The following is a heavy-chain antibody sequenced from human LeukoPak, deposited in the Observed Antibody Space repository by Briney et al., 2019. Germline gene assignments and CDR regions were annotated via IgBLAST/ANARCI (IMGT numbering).Heavy chain of an antibody. V-gene: IGHV3-23*01. J-gene: IGHJ4*02. CDR3: ARDKTGYNDG. D-gene: IGHD1-14*01. CDR1: GFTLSSSA. Sequence: PGGSLRLSCAASGFTLSSSAMSWVRQAPGKGLEWVSGIGGSGAGTYYADSVKGRFTISRDNSKNTLYLQMNSLRAEDTAVYYCARDKTGYNDGWGQGTLVTVSS. CDR2: IGGSGAGT.